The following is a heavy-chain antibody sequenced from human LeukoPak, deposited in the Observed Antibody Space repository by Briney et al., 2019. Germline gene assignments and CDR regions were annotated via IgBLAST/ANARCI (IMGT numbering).Heavy chain of an antibody. J-gene: IGHJ6*03. V-gene: IGHV4-39*07. CDR3: ARADIAAAGTYFLGYYYYYMDV. CDR1: GGSITNYSYY. D-gene: IGHD6-13*01. CDR2: IYYSGST. Sequence: SETLSLTCTVFGGSITNYSYYWGWIRQPPGKGLEWIGTIYYSGSTNYNPSLKSRVTISVDTSKNQFSLKLSSVTAADTAVYYCARADIAAAGTYFLGYYYYYMDVWGKGTTVTVSS.